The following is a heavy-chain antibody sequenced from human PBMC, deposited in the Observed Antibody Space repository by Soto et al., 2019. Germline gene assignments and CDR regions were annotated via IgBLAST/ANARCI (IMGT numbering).Heavy chain of an antibody. D-gene: IGHD3-9*01. J-gene: IGHJ4*02. CDR1: GFTFSLSA. V-gene: IGHV3-23*01. Sequence: EVQLLESGGGFVQPGESLRLSCAASGFTFSLSAMSWVRQAPGRGLDWVSSLSGGGSTTDYAESVNGRFTISRDNSKNAVHLQMNSLRAEDTAVYYCAKGPEYDILTGCDYWGQGALVTVSS. CDR2: LSGGGSTT. CDR3: AKGPEYDILTGCDY.